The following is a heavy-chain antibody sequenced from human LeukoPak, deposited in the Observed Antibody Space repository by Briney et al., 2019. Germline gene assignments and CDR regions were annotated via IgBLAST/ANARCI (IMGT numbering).Heavy chain of an antibody. CDR2: ISAYNGNT. Sequence: GASVKVSCKASGYTFTSYGISWVRQAPGQGLEWMGWISAYNGNTNYAQKFQGRVTITADESTSTAYMELSSLRSEDTAVYYCASSRGYTVVTPGIRGIFDYWGQGTLVTVSS. CDR1: GYTFTSYG. J-gene: IGHJ4*02. CDR3: ASSRGYTVVTPGIRGIFDY. V-gene: IGHV1-18*01. D-gene: IGHD4-23*01.